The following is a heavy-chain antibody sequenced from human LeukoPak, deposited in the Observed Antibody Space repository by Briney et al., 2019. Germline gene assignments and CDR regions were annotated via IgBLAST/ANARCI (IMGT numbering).Heavy chain of an antibody. V-gene: IGHV3-30*18. CDR2: ISYDGSNK. D-gene: IGHD2-21*01. Sequence: GGSLRLSCAASGFTFSSYGMHWVRQAPGKGLEWVAVISYDGSNKYYADSVKGRFTISRDNSKNTLYLQMNSLRAEDTAVYYCAKASRPIDVVEMDVWGQGTTVIVSS. J-gene: IGHJ6*02. CDR1: GFTFSSYG. CDR3: AKASRPIDVVEMDV.